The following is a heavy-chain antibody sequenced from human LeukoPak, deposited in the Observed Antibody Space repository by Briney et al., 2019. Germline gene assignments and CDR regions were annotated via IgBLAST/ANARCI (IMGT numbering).Heavy chain of an antibody. CDR1: GFTFSSYE. J-gene: IGHJ3*02. V-gene: IGHV3-48*03. CDR3: ARVLRYFDWSPDAFDI. Sequence: GGSLRLSCAASGFTFSSYEMNWVRQAPGKGLEWVSYISSSGSTIYYADSVKGRFTISRDNAKNSLYLQMNSLRAEDTAVYYCARVLRYFDWSPDAFDIWGQGTMVTVSS. D-gene: IGHD3-9*01. CDR2: ISSSGSTI.